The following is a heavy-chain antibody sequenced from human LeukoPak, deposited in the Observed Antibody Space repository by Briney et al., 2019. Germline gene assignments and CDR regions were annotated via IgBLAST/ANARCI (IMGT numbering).Heavy chain of an antibody. Sequence: GGSLRLSCAASGFTFSSYAMHWVRQAPGKGLEWVAVISYDGSNKYYADSVKGRFTISRDNSKNTLYLQMNSLRAEDTAVYYCARESTMIVDDSYFDYWGQGTLVTVSS. V-gene: IGHV3-30*04. D-gene: IGHD3-22*01. J-gene: IGHJ4*02. CDR3: ARESTMIVDDSYFDY. CDR2: ISYDGSNK. CDR1: GFTFSSYA.